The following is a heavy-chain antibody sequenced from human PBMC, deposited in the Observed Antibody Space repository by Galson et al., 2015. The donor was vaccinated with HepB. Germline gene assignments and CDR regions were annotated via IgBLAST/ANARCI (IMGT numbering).Heavy chain of an antibody. D-gene: IGHD6-19*01. J-gene: IGHJ4*02. Sequence: SLRLSCEAYGFTFSSYSMNWVRQAPGKGLEWVSYIISSSSSTIYYADSVKGRFTISRDNAKNSLYQQMNSLRAEDTAVYYCSRGCGVPSGWDTIYYFDYWGQVTLVTVSS. CDR2: IISSSSSTI. CDR1: GFTFSSYS. CDR3: SRGCGVPSGWDTIYYFDY. V-gene: IGHV3-48*04.